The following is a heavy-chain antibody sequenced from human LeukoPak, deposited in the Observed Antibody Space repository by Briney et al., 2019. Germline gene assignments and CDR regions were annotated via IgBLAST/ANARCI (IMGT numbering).Heavy chain of an antibody. J-gene: IGHJ4*02. CDR2: ISSSSSYI. CDR1: GFTFSSYS. D-gene: IGHD3-22*01. V-gene: IGHV3-21*01. CDR3: ARDFYARYYYDSSGYLGPDY. Sequence: GGSLRLSCAASGFTFSSYSMNWVRQAPGKGLEWVSSISSSSSYIYYADSVKGRFTISRDNAKNSLYLQMNSLRAEDTAVYYCARDFYARYYYDSSGYLGPDYWGQGTLVTVSS.